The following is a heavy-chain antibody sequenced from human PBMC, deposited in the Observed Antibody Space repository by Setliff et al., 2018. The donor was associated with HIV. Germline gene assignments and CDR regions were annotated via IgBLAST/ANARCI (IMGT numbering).Heavy chain of an antibody. Sequence: HPGGSLRLSCAASGFTFSTYAMSWVRQAPGKGLEWVSAISGSGGSTYYADSVKGRFTISRDNSKNTLYLQMNSLRAEDTAVYYCAKDRGSVWFGEGPGDYWGQGTLVTVSS. CDR2: ISGSGGST. CDR1: GFTFSTYA. V-gene: IGHV3-23*01. D-gene: IGHD3-10*01. J-gene: IGHJ4*02. CDR3: AKDRGSVWFGEGPGDY.